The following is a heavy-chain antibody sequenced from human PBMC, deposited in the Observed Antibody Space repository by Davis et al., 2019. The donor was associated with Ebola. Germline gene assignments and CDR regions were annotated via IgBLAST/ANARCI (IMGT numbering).Heavy chain of an antibody. D-gene: IGHD3-10*01. Sequence: SVKVSCKASGYTFTGYYMHWVRQAPGHGLEWVGGIIPILGLTNYAQRFEDRVTITADKSTSTAYMELSSLRSEDTAVYYCARCGSGMEYYYMDVWGKGTTVTVS. CDR1: GYTFTGYY. V-gene: IGHV1-69*10. CDR3: ARCGSGMEYYYMDV. CDR2: IIPILGLT. J-gene: IGHJ6*03.